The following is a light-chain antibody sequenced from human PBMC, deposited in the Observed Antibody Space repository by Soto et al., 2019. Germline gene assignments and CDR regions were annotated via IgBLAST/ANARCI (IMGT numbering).Light chain of an antibody. J-gene: IGKJ5*01. V-gene: IGKV3D-20*02. Sequence: IVCTQSSGTMLSPQGERATLSCRSSQSVSSSYLAWYQQQPGQAPRLLIYGASTRAAGIPARFSGSGSGTDFTLTISSLESEDFAGYYCQQRSNWPPENTFGQGTRLENK. CDR2: GAS. CDR1: QSVSSSY. CDR3: QQRSNWPPENT.